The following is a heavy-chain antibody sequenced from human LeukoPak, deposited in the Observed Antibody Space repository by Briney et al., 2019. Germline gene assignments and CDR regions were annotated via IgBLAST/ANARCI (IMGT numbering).Heavy chain of an antibody. CDR2: IYHSGST. CDR1: GYSISSCYY. J-gene: IGHJ4*02. D-gene: IGHD2/OR15-2a*01. Sequence: SETLSLTCTVSGYSISSCYYWGWIRQPPGKGLEWIGSIYHSGSTYYNPSLKSRVTISVDTSKNQFSLKLSSVTAADTAVYYCARVYDTYYFDYWGQGTLVTVSS. CDR3: ARVYDTYYFDY. V-gene: IGHV4-38-2*02.